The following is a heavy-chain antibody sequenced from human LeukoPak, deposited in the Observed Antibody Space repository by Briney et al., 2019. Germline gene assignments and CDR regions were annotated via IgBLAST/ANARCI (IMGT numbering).Heavy chain of an antibody. D-gene: IGHD5-18*01. CDR1: GDSVSSNSAV. J-gene: IGHJ4*02. Sequence: SQTLSLTCGISGDSVSSNSAVWNWLRQSPLRGFECLGRTNYRSKWYNNYAVSVKSRITINPDSSKNQVSLQLNSVTPEDTAMYYCAREYSRGRFDYWGQGTLATVSS. V-gene: IGHV6-1*01. CDR3: AREYSRGRFDY. CDR2: TNYRSKWYN.